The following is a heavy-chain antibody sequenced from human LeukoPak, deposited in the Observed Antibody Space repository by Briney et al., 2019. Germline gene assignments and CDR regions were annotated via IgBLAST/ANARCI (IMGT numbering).Heavy chain of an antibody. CDR1: GFTFSSYG. J-gene: IGHJ4*02. Sequence: GGSLRLSCAASGFTFSSYGMHWVRQAPGKGLEWVAVIWYDGSNKYYADSVKGRFTISRDNSKNTLYLQMNSLRAEDTAVYYCARGAEMATTTPFDYWGQGTLVTVSS. CDR3: ARGAEMATTTPFDY. D-gene: IGHD5-24*01. V-gene: IGHV3-33*01. CDR2: IWYDGSNK.